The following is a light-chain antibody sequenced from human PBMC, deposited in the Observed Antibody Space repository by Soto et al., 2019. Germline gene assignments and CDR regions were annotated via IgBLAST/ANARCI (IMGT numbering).Light chain of an antibody. Sequence: DIQMTQSPSTLSGSVGDRVTIICRASQSVSTRLAWYQQKPGKAPKVLIYDASSWAGGVPSRFTGSGSGTELTLTINRLQPDDFATYYCQQYSVYWTFGQGTKV. V-gene: IGKV1-5*02. CDR3: QQYSVYWT. CDR1: QSVSTR. J-gene: IGKJ1*01. CDR2: DAS.